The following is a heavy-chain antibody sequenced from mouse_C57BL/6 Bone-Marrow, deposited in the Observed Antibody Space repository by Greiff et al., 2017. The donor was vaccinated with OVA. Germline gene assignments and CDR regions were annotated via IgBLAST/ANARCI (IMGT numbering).Heavy chain of an antibody. CDR2: ISDSGST. CDR3: ARWRSLYAMDY. CDR1: GYSITSDY. Sequence: EVQLVESGPGLAKPSQTLSLTCSVTGYSITSDYWNWIRKFPGNKLEYMGYISDSGSTYYNPALNSRISIPGDTSTNQYYLQLKSVTTEDTATYYCARWRSLYAMDYWGQGTSVTVSS. V-gene: IGHV3-8*01. J-gene: IGHJ4*01.